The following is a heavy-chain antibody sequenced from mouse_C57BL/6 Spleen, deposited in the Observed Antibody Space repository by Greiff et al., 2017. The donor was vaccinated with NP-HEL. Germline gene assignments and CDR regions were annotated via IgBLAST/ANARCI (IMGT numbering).Heavy chain of an antibody. CDR3: ARRHYSNRYAMDY. CDR2: IDPSDSYT. CDR1: GYTFTSYW. D-gene: IGHD2-5*01. Sequence: VQLQQSGAELVMPGASVKLSCKASGYTFTSYWMHWVKQRPGQGLEWIGEIDPSDSYTNYNQKFKGKSTLTVDKSSSTAYMQLSSLTSEDSAVYYCARRHYSNRYAMDYWGQGTSVTVSS. J-gene: IGHJ4*01. V-gene: IGHV1-69*01.